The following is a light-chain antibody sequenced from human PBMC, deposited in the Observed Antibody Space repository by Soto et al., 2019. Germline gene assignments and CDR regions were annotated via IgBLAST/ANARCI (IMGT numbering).Light chain of an antibody. Sequence: QCVLTQPASVSASPGQSITISCTGGKNDIGSSDYVSWYQQHPGKAPKLIIYGVSNRPSGTSDRFSGSKSGNTASLTISGLQSDDYADYYCRSSTSSSPLVFGGGTNVTVL. V-gene: IGLV2-14*01. CDR1: KNDIGSSDY. J-gene: IGLJ3*02. CDR2: GVS. CDR3: RSSTSSSPLV.